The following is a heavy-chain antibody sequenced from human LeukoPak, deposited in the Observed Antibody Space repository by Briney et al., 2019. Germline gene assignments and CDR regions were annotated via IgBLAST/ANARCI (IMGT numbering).Heavy chain of an antibody. CDR1: GFTFDDYA. CDR3: AKAQSWELLPGDAFDI. Sequence: PGGSLRLSCAASGFTFDDYAMHWVRQAPGKGLEWVSGISWNSGSIGYADSVKGRFTISRDNAKNSLYLQTNSLRAEDTALYCCAKAQSWELLPGDAFDIWGQGTMVTVSS. V-gene: IGHV3-9*01. D-gene: IGHD1-26*01. J-gene: IGHJ3*02. CDR2: ISWNSGSI.